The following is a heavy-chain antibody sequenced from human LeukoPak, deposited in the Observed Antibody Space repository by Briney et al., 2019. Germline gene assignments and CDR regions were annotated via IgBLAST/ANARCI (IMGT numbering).Heavy chain of an antibody. CDR3: TTDIAVAGTFFDY. Sequence: PGGSLRLSCAASGFTVTTNYMTWVRQAPGKGLEWVSIIYSGGYTDYADSVKGRFTISRDNSKNTLDLQMNSLRAEDTAVYYCTTDIAVAGTFFDYWGQGTLVTVSS. CDR2: IYSGGYT. J-gene: IGHJ4*02. D-gene: IGHD6-19*01. CDR1: GFTVTTNY. V-gene: IGHV3-66*01.